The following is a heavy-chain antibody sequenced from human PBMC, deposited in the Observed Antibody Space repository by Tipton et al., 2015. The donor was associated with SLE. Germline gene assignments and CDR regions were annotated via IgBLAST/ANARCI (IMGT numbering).Heavy chain of an antibody. Sequence: TLSLTCTVSGDFMRDSSFHWGWIRQPPGKGLEWIGSINNSGRDYYNPSLSSRVTISVDTSKNQFSLKLSTVTAADTARYYCARVWVITATGWFDPWGRGTLVTVSS. CDR1: GDFMRDSSFH. J-gene: IGHJ5*02. CDR3: ARVWVITATGWFDP. V-gene: IGHV4-39*07. CDR2: INNSGRD. D-gene: IGHD3-22*01.